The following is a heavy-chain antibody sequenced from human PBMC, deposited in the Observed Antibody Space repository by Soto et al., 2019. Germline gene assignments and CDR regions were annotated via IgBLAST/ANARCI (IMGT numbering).Heavy chain of an antibody. CDR2: IWYDGSHE. V-gene: IGHV3-33*01. Sequence: HPGGSLRLSCAASGFTFNNYAMHWVRQAPGKGLEWVAVIWYDGSHESYADSVKGRFTISRDNSKNTLYLQMNSLRAEDTAVYYCARDRYSYDSRAYQGVDWYFDLWGRGTLVSVSS. CDR3: ARDRYSYDSRAYQGVDWYFDL. D-gene: IGHD3-22*01. J-gene: IGHJ2*01. CDR1: GFTFNNYA.